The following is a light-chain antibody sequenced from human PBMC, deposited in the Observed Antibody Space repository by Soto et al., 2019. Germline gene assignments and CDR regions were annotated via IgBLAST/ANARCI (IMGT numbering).Light chain of an antibody. CDR3: QQYNNWPRT. CDR1: QSVSSN. Sequence: EIVMTQSPPTLSVSPGEIATLSCSASQSVSSNLAWYQQKPGQSPRLLLYGASPMATGIPARFSGSGSGTEVTLSISSLQSEDFAVYYCQQYNNWPRTFGQGTKVEIK. V-gene: IGKV3-15*01. J-gene: IGKJ1*01. CDR2: GAS.